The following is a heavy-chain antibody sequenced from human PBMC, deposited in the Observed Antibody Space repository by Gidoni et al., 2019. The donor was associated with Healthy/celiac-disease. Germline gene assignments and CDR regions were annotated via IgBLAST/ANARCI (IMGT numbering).Heavy chain of an antibody. CDR1: GGSLRSSNW. CDR3: ARAHYDFWSGYYPNWFDP. Sequence: HVQLPESGPGLVKPSGTLSLTCAVSGGSLRSSNWWSWVRQPPGKGLGWIGEIYHSGSTNYNPSLKSRVTISVDKSKNQFSLKLSSVTAADTAVYYCARAHYDFWSGYYPNWFDPWGQGTLVTVSS. D-gene: IGHD3-3*01. V-gene: IGHV4-4*02. CDR2: IYHSGST. J-gene: IGHJ5*02.